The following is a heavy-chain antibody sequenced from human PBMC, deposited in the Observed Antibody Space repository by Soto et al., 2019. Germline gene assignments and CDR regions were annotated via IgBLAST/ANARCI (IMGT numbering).Heavy chain of an antibody. CDR2: ISAYNGNT. D-gene: IGHD3-10*02. V-gene: IGHV1-18*01. J-gene: IGHJ6*02. CDR1: GYTFTSYG. CDR3: ARDKLWTSEVFVYYYYCMDV. Sequence: QVQLVQSGAEVKKPGASVKVSCKASGYTFTSYGISWVRQAPGQGLEWMGWISAYNGNTNYAQKLQGRVTMTTDTSTSTAYMELRSLRSDDTAAYYCARDKLWTSEVFVYYYYCMDVWGQGTTVTVSS.